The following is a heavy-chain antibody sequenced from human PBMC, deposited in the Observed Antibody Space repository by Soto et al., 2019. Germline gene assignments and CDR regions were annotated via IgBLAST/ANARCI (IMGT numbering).Heavy chain of an antibody. Sequence: SETLSLTCTVSGGSISSDSYCCGWIRQSPEKGLEWIASISYSGSTNYNPSLKSRVTISVDTSKNQFALDFIPVTSSDPAVYYFARGFYESGGYSPPLHSWGQGIVVT. J-gene: IGHJ5*02. CDR1: GGSISSDSYC. CDR2: ISYSGST. V-gene: IGHV4-61*01. CDR3: ARGFYESGGYSPPLHS. D-gene: IGHD3-22*01.